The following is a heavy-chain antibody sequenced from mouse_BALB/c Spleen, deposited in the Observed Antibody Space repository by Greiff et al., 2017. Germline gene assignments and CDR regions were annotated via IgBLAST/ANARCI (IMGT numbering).Heavy chain of an antibody. Sequence: EVQGVESGGGLVKPGGSLKLSCAASGFAFSSYDMSWVRQTPEKRLEWVAYISSGGGSTYYPDTVKGRFTISRDNAKNTLYLQMSSLKSEDTAMYYCARHGTGAMDYWGQGTSVTVSS. J-gene: IGHJ4*01. CDR1: GFAFSSYD. V-gene: IGHV5-12-1*01. CDR3: ARHGTGAMDY. CDR2: ISSGGGST. D-gene: IGHD4-1*01.